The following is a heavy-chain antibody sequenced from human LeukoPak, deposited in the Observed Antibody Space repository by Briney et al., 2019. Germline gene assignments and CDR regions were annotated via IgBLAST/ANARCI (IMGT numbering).Heavy chain of an antibody. CDR2: ISAYNGHT. V-gene: IGHV1-18*04. CDR1: GYTFTDYY. Sequence: ASVKVSCKASGYTFTDYYMQWVRQAPGQGLEWMGWISAYNGHTNYAQKLQGRVTMTTDTSTSTAYMELRSLRSDDTAVYYCARVAPNRRYCSGGSCLNYFDYWGQGTLVTVSS. J-gene: IGHJ4*02. CDR3: ARVAPNRRYCSGGSCLNYFDY. D-gene: IGHD2-15*01.